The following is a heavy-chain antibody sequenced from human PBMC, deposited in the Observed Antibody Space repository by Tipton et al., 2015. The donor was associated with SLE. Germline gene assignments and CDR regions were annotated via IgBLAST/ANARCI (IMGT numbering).Heavy chain of an antibody. Sequence: GLVKPSETLSLSCTVSGGSISSYYWSWIRQPPGKGLEWIGYIFYSGSTNYNPSLKSRVTISVDTSKNQFSLKLNSVTAADTAVYYCARGWGYDSLYYYYGMDVWGQGTTVTVSS. V-gene: IGHV4-59*01. D-gene: IGHD5-12*01. J-gene: IGHJ6*02. CDR2: IFYSGST. CDR3: ARGWGYDSLYYYYGMDV. CDR1: GGSISSYY.